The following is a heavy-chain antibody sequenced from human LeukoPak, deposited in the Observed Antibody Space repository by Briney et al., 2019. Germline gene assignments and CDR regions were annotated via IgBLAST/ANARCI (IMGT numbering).Heavy chain of an antibody. CDR1: GYTFTSYY. V-gene: IGHV7-4-1*02. Sequence: GASVKVSCKASGYTFTSYYMHWVRQAPGQGLEWMGWINTNTGNPTYAQGFTGRFVFSLDTSVSTAYLQISSLKAEDTAVYYCARVSPYYYGSGSNFDYWGQGTLVTVSS. J-gene: IGHJ4*02. CDR2: INTNTGNP. D-gene: IGHD3-10*01. CDR3: ARVSPYYYGSGSNFDY.